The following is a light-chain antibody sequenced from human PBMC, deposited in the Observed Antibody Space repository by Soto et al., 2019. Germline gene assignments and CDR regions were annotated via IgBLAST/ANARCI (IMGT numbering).Light chain of an antibody. Sequence: EIVLTQSPATLSLSPGERPPLSCTASRSLSRYLAWYQQTPGQAPSLLIYAASIRATGLPARFSGSGSGTDFTLTISSLEPEDFALYYCQQRSDWPRTFGQGTKVDIK. CDR1: RSLSRY. J-gene: IGKJ1*01. V-gene: IGKV3-11*01. CDR2: AAS. CDR3: QQRSDWPRT.